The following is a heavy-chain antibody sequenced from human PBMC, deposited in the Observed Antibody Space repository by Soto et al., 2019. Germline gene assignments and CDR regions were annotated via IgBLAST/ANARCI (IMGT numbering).Heavy chain of an antibody. CDR1: GYTFTSYY. J-gene: IGHJ6*03. CDR2: INPSGGST. CDR3: ARDRCSGGSCQRGSYYYYYMDV. D-gene: IGHD2-15*01. Sequence: GASVKVSCKASGYTFTSYYMHWVRQAPGQGLEWMGIINPSGGSTSYAQKFQGRVTMTRDTSTSTVYMELSSLRSEDTAVYYCARDRCSGGSCQRGSYYYYYMDVWGKGTTVTVS. V-gene: IGHV1-46*03.